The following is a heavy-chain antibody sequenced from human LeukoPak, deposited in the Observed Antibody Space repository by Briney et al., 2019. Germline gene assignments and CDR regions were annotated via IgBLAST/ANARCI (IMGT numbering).Heavy chain of an antibody. CDR1: GFTLSSYG. CDR3: AKDRDDFPDY. CDR2: ISYDGNNK. Sequence: GGSLRLSCAASGFTLSSYGIHWVRQAPGKGLEWVAVISYDGNNKYYADSVKGRFTISRDNSKNTLYLQMNSLRADDTAVYYCAKDRDDFPDYWGQGTLVTVSS. J-gene: IGHJ4*02. D-gene: IGHD3-3*01. V-gene: IGHV3-30*18.